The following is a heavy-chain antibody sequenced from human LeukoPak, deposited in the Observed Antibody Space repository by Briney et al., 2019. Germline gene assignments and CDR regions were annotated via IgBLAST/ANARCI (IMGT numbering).Heavy chain of an antibody. CDR3: ARDSGTTGEVKFDP. J-gene: IGHJ5*02. CDR1: GGSFSNYY. V-gene: IGHV4-34*01. CDR2: INHSGST. Sequence: SETPSLTCAVYGGSFSNYYWTWIRQPPGKGLQWIGEINHSGSTNYNPSLKSRVTISVDTSKNQFSLKLSSVTAADTAVYYCARDSGTTGEVKFDPWGQGTLVTVSS. D-gene: IGHD3-10*01.